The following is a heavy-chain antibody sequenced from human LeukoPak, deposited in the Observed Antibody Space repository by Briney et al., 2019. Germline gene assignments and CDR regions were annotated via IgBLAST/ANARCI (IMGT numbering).Heavy chain of an antibody. CDR2: ISAYNGNT. J-gene: IGHJ3*02. CDR3: ASRIGYSGYDHGDAFDI. Sequence: ASVKVSCMASGYTFTSCGISWVRQAPGQGLEWMGWISAYNGNTNYAQKLQGRVTMTTDTSTSTAYMELRSLRSDDTAVYYCASRIGYSGYDHGDAFDIWGQGTMVTVSS. CDR1: GYTFTSCG. D-gene: IGHD5-12*01. V-gene: IGHV1-18*04.